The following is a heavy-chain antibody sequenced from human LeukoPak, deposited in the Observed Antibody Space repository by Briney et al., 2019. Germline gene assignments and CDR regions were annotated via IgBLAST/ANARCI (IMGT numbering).Heavy chain of an antibody. D-gene: IGHD3-10*01. CDR3: ATLPGGGLPPDC. CDR1: GFTFSSCT. CDR2: ISDSGDRT. V-gene: IGHV3-23*01. Sequence: GGSLRLSCAASGFTFSSCTMNWIRQAPGKGLEWVSGISDSGDRTHYADSVKGRFTVSRDNSKKTLYLQMNSLRAEDTAVYYCATLPGGGLPPDCWGQGTLVTVSS. J-gene: IGHJ4*02.